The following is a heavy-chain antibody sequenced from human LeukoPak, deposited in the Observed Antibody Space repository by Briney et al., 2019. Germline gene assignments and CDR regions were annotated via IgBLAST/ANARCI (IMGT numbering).Heavy chain of an antibody. Sequence: ASVKVSCKASGYTFTGYYMHWVRQAPGQGLEWMGWINPNSGGTNSEQKFQGRVTMTRDTSIGTAYMELSRLRFDDTAVYYCARGDVDTAMVTPDYWGQGTLVTVSS. D-gene: IGHD5-18*01. CDR2: INPNSGGT. CDR1: GYTFTGYY. CDR3: ARGDVDTAMVTPDY. J-gene: IGHJ4*02. V-gene: IGHV1-2*02.